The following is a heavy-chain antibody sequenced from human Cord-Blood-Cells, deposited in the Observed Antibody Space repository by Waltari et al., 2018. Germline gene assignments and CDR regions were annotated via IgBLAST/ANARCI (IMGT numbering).Heavy chain of an antibody. Sequence: EVQLVESGGGLVQPGGSLQLSCAASGLTFSASAMHWVRQPSGKGLEWVGRIRSKANSYATAYAASVKGRFTISRDDSKNTAYLQMNSLKTEDTAVYYCTRQGPVVGATDYWGQGTLVTVSS. D-gene: IGHD1-26*01. J-gene: IGHJ4*02. V-gene: IGHV3-73*02. CDR2: IRSKANSYAT. CDR3: TRQGPVVGATDY. CDR1: GLTFSASA.